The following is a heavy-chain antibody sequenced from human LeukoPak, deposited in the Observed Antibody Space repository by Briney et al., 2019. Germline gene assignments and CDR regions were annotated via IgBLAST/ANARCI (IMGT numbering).Heavy chain of an antibody. CDR1: GGSISSGDYH. D-gene: IGHD1-26*01. CDR2: IYYSGST. J-gene: IGHJ6*04. V-gene: IGHV4-30-4*01. Sequence: SQTLSLTCTVSGGSISSGDYHWSWIRQPPGKGLEWIGYIYYSGSTYYNPSLKSRVTISVDTSKNQFSLKLSSVTAADTAVYYCARAWGDYYGMDVWGKGTTVTVSS. CDR3: ARAWGDYYGMDV.